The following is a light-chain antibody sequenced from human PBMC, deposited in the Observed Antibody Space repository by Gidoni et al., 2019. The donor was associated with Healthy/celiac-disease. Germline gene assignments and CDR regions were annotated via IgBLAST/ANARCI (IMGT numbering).Light chain of an antibody. CDR1: SSDVGGYNY. Sequence: QSALTQPASVSRSPGQSITISCTGTSSDVGGYNYVSWYQQHPGQAPKLMIYEVSNRPSGVPDRFSGSKSGNTASLTISGLQAEDEADYYCSSYTSSSTRVFGGGTKLTVL. V-gene: IGLV2-14*01. J-gene: IGLJ3*02. CDR2: EVS. CDR3: SSYTSSSTRV.